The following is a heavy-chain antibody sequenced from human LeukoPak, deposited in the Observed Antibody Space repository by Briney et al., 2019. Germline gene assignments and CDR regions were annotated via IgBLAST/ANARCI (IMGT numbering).Heavy chain of an antibody. CDR3: ARIPLVWSSPKGAFDI. V-gene: IGHV4-4*02. CDR1: GGSISSSNW. J-gene: IGHJ3*02. D-gene: IGHD3-10*01. Sequence: PSETLSLTCAVSGGSISSSNWWSWVRQPPGKGLDWIGEIYHSGSTNYNPSLKSRVTISVDESKNQFSLKVSSVTAADTAVYYCARIPLVWSSPKGAFDIWGQGTMVTVSS. CDR2: IYHSGST.